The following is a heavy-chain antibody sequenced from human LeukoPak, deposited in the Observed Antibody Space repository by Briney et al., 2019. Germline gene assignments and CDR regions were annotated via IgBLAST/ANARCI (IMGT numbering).Heavy chain of an antibody. V-gene: IGHV5-51*01. J-gene: IGHJ4*02. Sequence: GESLKISCEASGYIFSSYWIGFVCRMPGKALDWMGIMYPGEANARYTPSVQGHVTISADKSLSSAYLQWLSLKASDTAICYGTRNSGSYYGDFDYWGQGTLVTASS. D-gene: IGHD1-26*01. CDR3: TRNSGSYYGDFDY. CDR2: MYPGEANA. CDR1: GYIFSSYW.